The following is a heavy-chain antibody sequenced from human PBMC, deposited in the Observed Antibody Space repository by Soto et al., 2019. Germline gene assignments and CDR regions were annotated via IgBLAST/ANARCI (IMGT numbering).Heavy chain of an antibody. V-gene: IGHV1-24*01. CDR2: FDPEDGET. D-gene: IGHD3-22*01. CDR1: GYTLTELS. CDR3: ATPIHVAHNYCDSSGYYLGAFDI. Sequence: ASVKVSCKVSGYTLTELSMHWVRQAPGKGLEWMGGFDPEDGETIYAQKFQGRVTMTEDTSTDTAYMELSSLRSEDTAVYYCATPIHVAHNYCDSSGYYLGAFDIWGQGTMVTVSS. J-gene: IGHJ3*02.